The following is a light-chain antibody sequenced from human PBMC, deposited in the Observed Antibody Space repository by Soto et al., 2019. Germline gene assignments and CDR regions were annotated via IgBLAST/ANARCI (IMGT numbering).Light chain of an antibody. CDR1: SSDIGGSNY. J-gene: IGLJ2*01. V-gene: IGLV2-14*01. CDR2: EVS. CDR3: SSYTSSSTHVI. Sequence: QSALTQPASVSGSPGQSITISCTGTSSDIGGSNYVSWYQQHPGKAPKFMIYEVSNRPSGVSDRFSGSKSGNTASLTISGLQAEDEADYLCSSYTSSSTHVIFGGGTQLTVL.